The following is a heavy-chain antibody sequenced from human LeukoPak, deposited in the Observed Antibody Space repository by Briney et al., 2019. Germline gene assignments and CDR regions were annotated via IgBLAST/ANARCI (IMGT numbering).Heavy chain of an antibody. J-gene: IGHJ5*02. CDR2: ISSNSCGT. V-gene: IGHV1-2*02. CDR3: ARDSPLDYYYDSSGYYPPRNWFDP. CDR1: GYTFTGYY. D-gene: IGHD3-22*01. Sequence: SVKLSCKASGYTFTGYYMLWVRQAPGQGLVWMGWISSNSCGTNYAQKFQGRVTMTRDTSISTDYMELSRLRSDDTPVYYCARDSPLDYYYDSSGYYPPRNWFDPWGQGTLVTVSS.